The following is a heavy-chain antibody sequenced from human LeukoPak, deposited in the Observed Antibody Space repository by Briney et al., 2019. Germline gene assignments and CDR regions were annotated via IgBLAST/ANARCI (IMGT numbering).Heavy chain of an antibody. CDR1: GFTFSSYS. Sequence: KTGGSLRLSCAASGFTFSSYSMNWVRQAPGKGLEWVSSISSSSSYIYYADSVKGRFTISRDNAKNSLYLQMNSLRAEDTAVYYCASGAGYYYDSSGYYYFDYWGQGTLVTVSS. CDR2: ISSSSSYI. V-gene: IGHV3-21*01. D-gene: IGHD3-22*01. J-gene: IGHJ4*02. CDR3: ASGAGYYYDSSGYYYFDY.